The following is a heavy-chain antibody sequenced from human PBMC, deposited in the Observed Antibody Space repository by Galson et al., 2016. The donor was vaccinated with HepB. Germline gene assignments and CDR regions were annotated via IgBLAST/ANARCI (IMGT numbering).Heavy chain of an antibody. CDR2: IYYSGTT. Sequence: SETLSLTCTVSGGSISSSTYYWGWIRQPPGKGLEWLGSIYYSGTTYDNPSLKSRVTISVDTSKNQFSLKLSSVTAADTAVYYCVRYSSGYRPNFDYWGQGTLVTVSS. D-gene: IGHD3-22*01. V-gene: IGHV4-39*01. CDR1: GGSISSSTYY. CDR3: VRYSSGYRPNFDY. J-gene: IGHJ4*02.